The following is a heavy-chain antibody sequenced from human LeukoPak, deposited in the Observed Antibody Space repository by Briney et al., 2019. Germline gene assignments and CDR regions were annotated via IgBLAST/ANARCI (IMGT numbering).Heavy chain of an antibody. CDR2: IIPILGTA. V-gene: IGHV1-69*11. CDR1: GGTFSSYA. CDR3: ARDDSLSGYDLYYFDY. D-gene: IGHD5-12*01. J-gene: IGHJ4*02. Sequence: SVKVSCKASGGTFSSYAISWVRQAPGQGLEWMGRIIPILGTANYAQKFQGRVTITTDESTSTAYMELSSLRSEDTAVYYCARDDSLSGYDLYYFDYWGQGTLVTVSS.